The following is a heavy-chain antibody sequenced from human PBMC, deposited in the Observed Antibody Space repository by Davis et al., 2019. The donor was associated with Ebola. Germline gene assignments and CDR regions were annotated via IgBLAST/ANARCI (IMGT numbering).Heavy chain of an antibody. V-gene: IGHV3-30*18. Sequence: GESLKISCAASGFTFSSYGMHWVRQAPGKGLEWVAVISYDGSNKYYADSVKGRFTISRDNSKNTLYLQMNSLRAEDTAVYYCAKGQQLHFDYWGQGTLVTVSS. CDR3: AKGQQLHFDY. CDR2: ISYDGSNK. J-gene: IGHJ4*02. D-gene: IGHD6-13*01. CDR1: GFTFSSYG.